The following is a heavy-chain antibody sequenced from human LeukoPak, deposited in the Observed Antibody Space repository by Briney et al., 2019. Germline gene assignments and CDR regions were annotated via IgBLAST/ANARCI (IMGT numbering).Heavy chain of an antibody. CDR1: GYTFTSNA. D-gene: IGHD1-26*01. CDR3: ERYSHGPKVWLDR. CDR2: ISPYNGIT. V-gene: IGHV1-18*01. Sequence: ASVKVSCKASGYTFTSNAISWVRQAPGQGLEWMGRISPYNGITNYAQRLQGRVTMTTDTSTSTAYMELRSLRSDDTAGYYCERYSHGPKVWLDRWGQGTLVTVSS. J-gene: IGHJ5*02.